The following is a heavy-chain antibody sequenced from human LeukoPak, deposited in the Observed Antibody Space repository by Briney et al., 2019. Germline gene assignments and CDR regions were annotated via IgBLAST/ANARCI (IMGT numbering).Heavy chain of an antibody. CDR2: VDGVSDTI. V-gene: IGHV3-21*01. D-gene: IGHD2-21*02. Sequence: GGSLRLSCAASGYTFSHYSMNWVRQSPGKGLEWISSVDGVSDTIYYADSVKGRFTISRDNAKNSLSLQMTNLRVEDTAIYYCARDFTARNYFDSWGQGTLVTVSS. CDR1: GYTFSHYS. J-gene: IGHJ4*02. CDR3: ARDFTARNYFDS.